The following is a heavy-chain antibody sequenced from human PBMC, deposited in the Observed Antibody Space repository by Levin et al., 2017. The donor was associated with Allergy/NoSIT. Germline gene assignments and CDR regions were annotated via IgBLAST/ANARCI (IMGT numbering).Heavy chain of an antibody. CDR1: GFTFSSYA. Sequence: GGSLRLSCAASGFTFSSYAMHWVRQAPGKGLEWVAVISYDGSNKYYADSVKGRFTISRDNSKNTLYLQMNSLRAEDTAVYYCARDGLVATIYYYYYYMDDWGKGTTVTVSS. V-gene: IGHV3-30-3*01. J-gene: IGHJ6*03. CDR2: ISYDGSNK. CDR3: ARDGLVATIYYYYYYMDD. D-gene: IGHD5-12*01.